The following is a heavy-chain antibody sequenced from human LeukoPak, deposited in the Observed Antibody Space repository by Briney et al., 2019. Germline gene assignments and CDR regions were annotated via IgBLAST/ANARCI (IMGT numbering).Heavy chain of an antibody. CDR2: IKQDETEK. CDR1: GFTFSNFW. J-gene: IGHJ4*02. Sequence: GGSLRLSCTASGFTFSNFWMGWVRQAPGKGLEWVANIKQDETEKFYLGSVKGRFTISRDNAKNSLYLQMNSLRVEDTAVYYCVKDYQVGNSPAFGDYWGQGTLVTISS. CDR3: VKDYQVGNSPAFGDY. V-gene: IGHV3-7*03. D-gene: IGHD1-26*01.